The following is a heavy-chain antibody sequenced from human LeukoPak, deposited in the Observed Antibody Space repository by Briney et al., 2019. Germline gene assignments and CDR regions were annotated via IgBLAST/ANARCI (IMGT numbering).Heavy chain of an antibody. D-gene: IGHD6-19*01. CDR2: ISGSGDNT. CDR1: GFRFNRYC. V-gene: IGHV3-23*01. Sequence: GSLRTSCGASGFRFNRYCLRRGRQAPGKGLEGGLSISGSGDNTYYAESVKGRFTISRDNSKNTLFLQTNSLRAEDTAVFYCAKRSGYTTGWFFDFWGQGTLVTVSS. J-gene: IGHJ4*02. CDR3: AKRSGYTTGWFFDF.